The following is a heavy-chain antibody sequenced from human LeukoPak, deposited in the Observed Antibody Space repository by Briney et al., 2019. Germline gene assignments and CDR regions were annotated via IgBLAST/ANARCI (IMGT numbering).Heavy chain of an antibody. J-gene: IGHJ5*02. CDR1: GFTFTSYS. CDR3: ARGGRMWQLVVGNWFDP. CDR2: ISGGGGST. D-gene: IGHD6-6*01. Sequence: GGSLRLSCAASGFTFTSYSMNWVRQAPGKGLEWVSTISGGGGSTYYADSVKGRFTISRDNSKNTLYLQVNSLRADDTAVYYCARGGRMWQLVVGNWFDPWGQGTLVTVSS. V-gene: IGHV3-23*01.